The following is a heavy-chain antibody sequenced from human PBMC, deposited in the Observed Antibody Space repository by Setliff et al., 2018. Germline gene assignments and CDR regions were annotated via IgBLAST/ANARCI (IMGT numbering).Heavy chain of an antibody. CDR1: GGTFSDYH. CDR2: INHRGST. Sequence: SETLSLTCAAYGGTFSDYHWTWIRQSPEKGLEWIGEINHRGSTNYNPSLKSRVTISIDTSRDQFSLKLSSVTAADTAVYYCARRSRDGYNYIGGLWSAFDIWGQGTMVTVSS. D-gene: IGHD5-12*01. CDR3: ARRSRDGYNYIGGLWSAFDI. V-gene: IGHV4-34*01. J-gene: IGHJ3*02.